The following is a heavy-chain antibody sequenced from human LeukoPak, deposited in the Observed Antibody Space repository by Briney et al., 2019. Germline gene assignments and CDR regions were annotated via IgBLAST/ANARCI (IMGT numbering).Heavy chain of an antibody. CDR3: VRDRGDYSGDPGYFDF. CDR1: GVSISSGNYY. D-gene: IGHD4-23*01. V-gene: IGHV4-31*03. Sequence: PSQTLSLTCTVSGVSISSGNYYWTWLRQRPGKGLEWLGCLSSIGSTYYNPSLKSRLSISVGTSKNQFSLSLTSVTAADTALYYCVRDRGDYSGDPGYFDFWGQGIQVTASS. J-gene: IGHJ4*02. CDR2: LSSIGST.